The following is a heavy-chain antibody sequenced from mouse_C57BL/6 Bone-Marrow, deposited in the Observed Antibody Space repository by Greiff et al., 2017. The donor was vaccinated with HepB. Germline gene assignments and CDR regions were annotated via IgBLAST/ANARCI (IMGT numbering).Heavy chain of an antibody. D-gene: IGHD1-1*01. Sequence: VQLQQSGTVLARPGASVKMSCKTSGYTFPSYWMHWVKQRPGQGLEWIGAIYPGNSDTSYNQKFKGKAKLTAVTSASTAYMELSSLTNEDSSVYYCTREGLITTVVASYWYFDVWGTGTTVTVAS. CDR1: GYTFPSYW. V-gene: IGHV1-5*01. J-gene: IGHJ1*03. CDR2: IYPGNSDT. CDR3: TREGLITTVVASYWYFDV.